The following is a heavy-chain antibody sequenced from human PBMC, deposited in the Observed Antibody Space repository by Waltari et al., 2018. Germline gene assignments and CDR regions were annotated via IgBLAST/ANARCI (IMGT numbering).Heavy chain of an antibody. J-gene: IGHJ4*02. CDR1: GGSFSGYY. CDR2: IKQSGST. V-gene: IGHV4-34*01. CDR3: ARGEVVVVPAAMMGGRHFDY. D-gene: IGHD2-2*01. Sequence: QVQLQQWGAGLLKPSETLSLTCAVYGGSFSGYYWSWIRQPPGKGREWIGEIKQSGSTNYNPSLKSRVTISVDTSKNQFSLKLSSVTAADTAVYYGARGEVVVVPAAMMGGRHFDYWGQGTLVTVSS.